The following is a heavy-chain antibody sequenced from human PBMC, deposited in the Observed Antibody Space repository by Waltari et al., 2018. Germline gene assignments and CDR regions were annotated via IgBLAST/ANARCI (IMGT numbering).Heavy chain of an antibody. D-gene: IGHD3-16*01. V-gene: IGHV3-33*08. J-gene: IGHJ3*02. CDR1: GFTFSTYA. CDR3: ARVRGGRDAFDI. Sequence: QVQLVESGGGVVQPGRSLRLSCAASGFTFSTYAMHWVRQAPGKGLAWVTFLCYDGSNKYYADSVKGRFTISRDNSKNTLYLQMNSLRAEDTAVYYGARVRGGRDAFDIWGQGTMVTVSS. CDR2: LCYDGSNK.